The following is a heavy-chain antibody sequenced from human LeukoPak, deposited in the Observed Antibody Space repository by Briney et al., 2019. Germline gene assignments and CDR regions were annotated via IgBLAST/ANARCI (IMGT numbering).Heavy chain of an antibody. CDR2: INPNSGGT. CDR3: ARGLRGDYATPPSY. Sequence: ASVKVSCKASGYTFTGYYMHWVRQAPGQGLEWMGWINPNSGGTNYAQKFQGRVTMTRDTSISTAYMELSKLRSDDTAVYYCARGLRGDYATPPSYWGQGTLVTVSS. J-gene: IGHJ4*02. V-gene: IGHV1-2*02. D-gene: IGHD4-17*01. CDR1: GYTFTGYY.